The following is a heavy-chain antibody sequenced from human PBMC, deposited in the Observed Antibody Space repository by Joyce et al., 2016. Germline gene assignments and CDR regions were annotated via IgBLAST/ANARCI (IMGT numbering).Heavy chain of an antibody. Sequence: QVQLEKSGAEVKKHGSSVKVSCKASGGTYSSYGFSWVRQAPGQGLEWMGGIIPIFNTTNYAQKFRDRVTITADESTSTSYMELSSLRSEDTAVYYCARDHGERMTLVTTGDYWGQGTLVTVSS. CDR1: GGTYSSYG. J-gene: IGHJ4*02. V-gene: IGHV1-69*01. CDR3: ARDHGERMTLVTTGDY. D-gene: IGHD4-17*01. CDR2: IIPIFNTT.